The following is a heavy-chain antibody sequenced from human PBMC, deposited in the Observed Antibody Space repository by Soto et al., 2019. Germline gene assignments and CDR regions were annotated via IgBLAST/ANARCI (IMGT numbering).Heavy chain of an antibody. CDR3: ARGHSSGRTGWFDP. V-gene: IGHV4-31*03. J-gene: IGHJ5*02. CDR1: GGSIRTSGYY. Sequence: QVQLQGSGPGLVKPSQTLSLTCTVSGGSIRTSGYYWTWIRQHPGKGLEWIGYIYHSGSTYYSPSLGSRVTISIDTSKNQFSLRLNSVTAADTAVYYCARGHSSGRTGWFDPWGQGTLVTVSS. CDR2: IYHSGST. D-gene: IGHD6-19*01.